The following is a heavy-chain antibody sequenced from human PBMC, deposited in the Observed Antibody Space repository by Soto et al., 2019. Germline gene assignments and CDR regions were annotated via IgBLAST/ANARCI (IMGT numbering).Heavy chain of an antibody. V-gene: IGHV1-2*04. Sequence: ASVKVSCKASGYTFTGYYMHWVRQAPGQGLEWMGWINPNSGGTNYAQKFQGWVTMTRDTSISTAYMELSRLRSDDTAVYYCARDNYDFWSGYNSGYYYYGMDVWGQGTTVAVSS. CDR3: ARDNYDFWSGYNSGYYYYGMDV. CDR1: GYTFTGYY. J-gene: IGHJ6*02. CDR2: INPNSGGT. D-gene: IGHD3-3*01.